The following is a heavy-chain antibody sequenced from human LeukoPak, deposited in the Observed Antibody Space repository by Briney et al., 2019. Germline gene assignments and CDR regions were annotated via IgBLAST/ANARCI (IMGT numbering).Heavy chain of an antibody. J-gene: IGHJ5*02. Sequence: GESLKISCKGSGYSFTSYWIGWVRQMPGKGLEWMGIIYPGDSDTRYSPSFQGQVTISADKSISTAYLQWSSLKASDTAMYYCARHLHHDFWSAPSGWFDPWGQGTLVTVSS. V-gene: IGHV5-51*01. D-gene: IGHD3-3*01. CDR3: ARHLHHDFWSAPSGWFDP. CDR2: IYPGDSDT. CDR1: GYSFTSYW.